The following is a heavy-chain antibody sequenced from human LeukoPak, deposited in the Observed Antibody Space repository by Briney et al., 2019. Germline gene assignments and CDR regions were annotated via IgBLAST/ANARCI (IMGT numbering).Heavy chain of an antibody. D-gene: IGHD2-15*01. CDR1: GGTLSSYA. CDR2: IIPIFGTA. J-gene: IGHJ4*02. Sequence: SVKVSCKASGGTLSSYAISWVRQAPGQGLEWMGGIIPIFGTANYAQKFQGRVTITADESTSTAYMELSSLRSEDTAVYYCATGLGGIPIFDYWGQGTLVTVSS. V-gene: IGHV1-69*13. CDR3: ATGLGGIPIFDY.